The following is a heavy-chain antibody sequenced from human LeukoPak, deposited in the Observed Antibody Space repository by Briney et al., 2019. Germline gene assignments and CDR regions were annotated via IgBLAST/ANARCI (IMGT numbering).Heavy chain of an antibody. CDR1: GITVSNNY. D-gene: IGHD6-19*01. CDR2: TYADGRT. CDR3: ARVRSGGSGWYHFDY. V-gene: IGHV3-53*01. J-gene: IGHJ4*02. Sequence: PGPSLRLSCAASGITVSNNYMSYVRQTPRKGLEWASITYADGRTYYADSVKGRFTISRDNSKNTLYLQMNSLRPEDTAVYYCARVRSGGSGWYHFDYWGQGTLVTVSS.